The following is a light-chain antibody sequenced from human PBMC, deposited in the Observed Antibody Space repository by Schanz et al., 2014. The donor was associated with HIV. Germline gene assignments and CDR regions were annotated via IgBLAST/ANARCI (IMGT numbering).Light chain of an antibody. V-gene: IGLV2-14*03. CDR2: DVS. Sequence: QSALTQPASVSGSPGQSITISCTGDSSDVGGYDYVSWYQQHPGKAPKVIIYDVSVRPSGVSGVSYRFSGSKSGNTASLTISGLQAEDEADYYCSSYTDNDTPHVVFGGGTKLTVL. CDR3: SSYTDNDTPHVV. J-gene: IGLJ2*01. CDR1: SSDVGGYDY.